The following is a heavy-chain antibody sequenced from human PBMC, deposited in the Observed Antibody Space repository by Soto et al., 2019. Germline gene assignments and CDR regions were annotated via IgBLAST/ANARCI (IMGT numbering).Heavy chain of an antibody. Sequence: SETLSLICTVSGGSISSGGYYWSWIRQHPGKGLEWIGYIYYSGSTYYNPSLKSRVTISVDTSKNQFSLKLSSVTAADTAVYYCARGTVIYFDYWGQGTLVTVSS. CDR1: GGSISSGGYY. J-gene: IGHJ4*02. D-gene: IGHD4-17*01. CDR3: ARGTVIYFDY. V-gene: IGHV4-31*03. CDR2: IYYSGST.